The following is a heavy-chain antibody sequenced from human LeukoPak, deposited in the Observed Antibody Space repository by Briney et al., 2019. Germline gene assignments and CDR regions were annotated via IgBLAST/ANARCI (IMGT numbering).Heavy chain of an antibody. D-gene: IGHD2-2*01. CDR1: GFTFSTYT. CDR3: ARVSSTSPQKDYYYGMDV. Sequence: PGGSLRLSCAASGFTFSTYTMNWVRQAPGKGLEWVSSISTSSSSKNYAGSLKGRFTISRDNAKNSLYLQMSTLRAEDTAVYYCARVSSTSPQKDYYYGMDVWGQGTTVTVSS. J-gene: IGHJ6*02. CDR2: ISTSSSSK. V-gene: IGHV3-21*01.